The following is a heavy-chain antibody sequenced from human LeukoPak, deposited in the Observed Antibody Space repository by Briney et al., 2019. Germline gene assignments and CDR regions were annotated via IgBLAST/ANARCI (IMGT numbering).Heavy chain of an antibody. CDR3: ARDYYGSGSCPLRWHPGNY. CDR1: GYTFTGYY. V-gene: IGHV1-2*02. Sequence: ASVKVSCKASGYTFTGYYMRWVRQAPGQGLEWMGWINPNNGGTSYAQKFQGRVTMARDTSITTAYMELPSLTSDDTAVYYCARDYYGSGSCPLRWHPGNYWGQGTLVTVSS. D-gene: IGHD3-10*01. J-gene: IGHJ4*02. CDR2: INPNNGGT.